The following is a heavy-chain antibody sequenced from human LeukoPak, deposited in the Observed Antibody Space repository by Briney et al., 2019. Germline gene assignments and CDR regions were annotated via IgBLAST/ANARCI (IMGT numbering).Heavy chain of an antibody. J-gene: IGHJ4*02. CDR3: AKDYDSSGYYPHY. Sequence: GGSLRLSCAASGFAFSDYSMTWVRQAPGKGLEWAADINEDGTEKNYMDSVKGRFTISRDNSKNTLYLQMNSLRAEDTALYYCAKDYDSSGYYPHYWGQGTLVTVSS. D-gene: IGHD3-22*01. V-gene: IGHV3-7*03. CDR1: GFAFSDYS. CDR2: INEDGTEK.